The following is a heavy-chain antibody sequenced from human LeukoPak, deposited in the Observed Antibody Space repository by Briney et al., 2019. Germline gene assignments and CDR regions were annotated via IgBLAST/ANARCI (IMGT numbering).Heavy chain of an antibody. J-gene: IGHJ4*02. Sequence: GGSLRLSCAASGFTFSSYTMNWVRQAPGKGLDWVSSISSSSSYIYYADSVKGRFTISRDNAKNSLYLQMNSLRAEDTAVYYCARDFSASTGYWGQGTLVTVSS. CDR3: ARDFSASTGY. D-gene: IGHD1-14*01. CDR2: ISSSSSYI. V-gene: IGHV3-21*01. CDR1: GFTFSSYT.